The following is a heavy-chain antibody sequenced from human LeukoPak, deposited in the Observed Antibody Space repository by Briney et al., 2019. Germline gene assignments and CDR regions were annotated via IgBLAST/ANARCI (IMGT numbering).Heavy chain of an antibody. V-gene: IGHV3-48*03. Sequence: GGSLRLSCAASGFTFSSYEMNWVRQAPGKGLEWVSYISSGSTIYDADSVKGRFTISRDNAKNSLYLQMNSLRAKDTAVYYCARESIAVAGAPFDYWGQGTLVTVSS. J-gene: IGHJ4*02. CDR1: GFTFSSYE. CDR2: ISSGSTI. CDR3: ARESIAVAGAPFDY. D-gene: IGHD6-19*01.